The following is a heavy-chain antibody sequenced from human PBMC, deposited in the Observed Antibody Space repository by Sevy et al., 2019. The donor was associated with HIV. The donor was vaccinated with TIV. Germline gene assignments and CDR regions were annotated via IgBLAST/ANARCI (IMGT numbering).Heavy chain of an antibody. V-gene: IGHV4-4*07. CDR2: IYTSGST. D-gene: IGHD2-21*02. J-gene: IGHJ3*01. CDR3: ERDRGHFVVVTGAFDF. CDR1: GGSISSYY. Sequence: SETLSLTCTVSGGSISSYYWSWIRQPAGKGLEWIGRIYTSGSTNYNPSPKSRVTMSVDTSKNKFSLKLSSVTAADTAVYYCERDRGHFVVVTGAFDFWGQGTMVTVSS.